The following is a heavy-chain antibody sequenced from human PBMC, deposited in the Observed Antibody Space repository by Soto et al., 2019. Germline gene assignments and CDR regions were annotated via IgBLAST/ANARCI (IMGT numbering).Heavy chain of an antibody. J-gene: IGHJ5*02. CDR3: ARGRIAARWWFDP. D-gene: IGHD6-6*01. CDR2: INTVNGNT. Sequence: GASVKVSCKASGYTFTSYAVHWVRQAPGQRLEWMGWINTVNGNTKYSQRFQGRVTITRDTSASTAYMDLSSLRSEDTAVYYCARGRIAARWWFDPWGQGTLVTVSS. CDR1: GYTFTSYA. V-gene: IGHV1-3*04.